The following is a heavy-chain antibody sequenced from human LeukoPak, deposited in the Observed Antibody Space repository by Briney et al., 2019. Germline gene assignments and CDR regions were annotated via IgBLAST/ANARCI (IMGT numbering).Heavy chain of an antibody. CDR1: GFSFSTYS. CDR3: AKDKPGYSSGWFLGGFDY. D-gene: IGHD6-19*01. J-gene: IGHJ4*02. CDR2: ISDTGATT. Sequence: PGGSLRLSCAASGFSFSTYSMSWVRQAPGKGLEWVSVISDTGATTFYADSVKGRFTISRDNSKSTLFLQMNSLRADDTAVYYCAKDKPGYSSGWFLGGFDYWGQGTLVTVSS. V-gene: IGHV3-23*01.